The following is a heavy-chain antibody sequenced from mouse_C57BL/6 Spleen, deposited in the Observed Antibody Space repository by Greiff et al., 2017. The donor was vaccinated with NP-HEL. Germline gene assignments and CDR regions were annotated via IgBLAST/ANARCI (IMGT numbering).Heavy chain of an antibody. CDR2: IDPENGDT. V-gene: IGHV14-4*01. J-gene: IGHJ2*01. CDR3: TTLSFITTVVAPFDY. CDR1: GFNIKDDY. Sequence: VQLQQSGAELVRPGASVKLSCTASGFNIKDDYMHWVKQRPEQGLEWIGWIDPENGDTEYASKFQGKATITADTSSNTAYLQLSSLTSEDTAVYYCTTLSFITTVVAPFDYWGQGTTLTVSS. D-gene: IGHD1-1*01.